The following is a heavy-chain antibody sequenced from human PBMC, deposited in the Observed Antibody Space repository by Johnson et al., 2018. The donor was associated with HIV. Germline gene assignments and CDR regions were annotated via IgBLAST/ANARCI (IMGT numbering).Heavy chain of an antibody. D-gene: IGHD1-14*01. CDR1: GFTFSSYW. CDR2: INSDESST. CDR3: ARAGKTVTFDI. V-gene: IGHV3-74*01. Sequence: VQLVESGGGLVQPGGSLRLSCAASGFTFSSYWMHWVRHAPGKGLVWVSRINSDESSTNYAESVKGRFTISRDNAKNTLYLKMNSLRAEDTAVYYCARAGKTVTFDIWGQGTMVTVSS. J-gene: IGHJ3*02.